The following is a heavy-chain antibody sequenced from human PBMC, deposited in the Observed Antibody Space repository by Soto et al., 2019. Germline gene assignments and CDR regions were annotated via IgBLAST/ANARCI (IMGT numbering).Heavy chain of an antibody. CDR2: IYYSGST. CDR1: GGSISSGDYY. Sequence: QVQLQESGPGLVKPSQTLSLTCTVSGGSISSGDYYWSWIRQPPGKGLEWIGYIYYSGSTYYNPALKSRVTISGDTSTNQFSLKLSSVTAADTAVYYCAREGSYDFWSGYHYGMDVWGQGTTVTVSS. D-gene: IGHD3-3*01. V-gene: IGHV4-30-4*01. CDR3: AREGSYDFWSGYHYGMDV. J-gene: IGHJ6*02.